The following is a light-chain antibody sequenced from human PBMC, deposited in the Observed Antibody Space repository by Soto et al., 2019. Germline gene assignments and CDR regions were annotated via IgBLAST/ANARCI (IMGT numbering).Light chain of an antibody. Sequence: EIVMTQSPATLSVSPGERATLSCRASQSVSSNLAWYQQKPGQAPRLLIYGASTRATGIPARFSGSESGTEFTLPISSLQSQDLAVYYCQQYNNWPPLTFGGGTKVEIK. CDR2: GAS. CDR1: QSVSSN. CDR3: QQYNNWPPLT. J-gene: IGKJ4*01. V-gene: IGKV3-15*01.